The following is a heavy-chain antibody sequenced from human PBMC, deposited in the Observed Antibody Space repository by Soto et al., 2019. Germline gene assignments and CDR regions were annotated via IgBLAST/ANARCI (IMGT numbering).Heavy chain of an antibody. J-gene: IGHJ3*02. CDR2: IYYNSGDT. CDR3: ASHNYDILAGFHNAFAI. Sequence: PSETLSLTCAVSGVSISSTYWSWIRQPPGKELEWIAYIYYNSGDTNYNPSLKSRVTLSLDTSKNQFSLKLSSVTAADTAVYYCASHNYDILAGFHNAFAIWGPGMMVTVSS. CDR1: GVSISSTY. D-gene: IGHD3-9*01. V-gene: IGHV4-59*08.